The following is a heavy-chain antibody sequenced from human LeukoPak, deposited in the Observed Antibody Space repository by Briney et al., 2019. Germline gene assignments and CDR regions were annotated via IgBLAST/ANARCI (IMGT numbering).Heavy chain of an antibody. Sequence: SETLSLTCTVSGGSISSYYWSWIRQPPGKGLEWIGYIYYSGSTNYNPSLKSRVTISVDTSRNQFSLKLSSVTAADTAVYYCARRDYYYYGMDVWGQGTTVTVSS. V-gene: IGHV4-59*08. CDR3: ARRDYYYYGMDV. D-gene: IGHD2-21*01. CDR1: GGSISSYY. CDR2: IYYSGST. J-gene: IGHJ6*02.